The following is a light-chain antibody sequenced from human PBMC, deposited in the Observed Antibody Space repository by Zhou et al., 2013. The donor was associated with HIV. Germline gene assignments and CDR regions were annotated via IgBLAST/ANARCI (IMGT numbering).Light chain of an antibody. CDR2: GAS. CDR1: QSVSSS. J-gene: IGKJ5*01. Sequence: EIVLTQSPATLSLSPGERAXLSCRASQSVSSSLAWYQQKPGQAPRLLIYGASSRATGIPDRFSGSGSGTDFTLTISRLEPEDFAVYHCQQYGSPPLTFGQGTRLEIK. V-gene: IGKV3-20*01. CDR3: QQYGSPPLT.